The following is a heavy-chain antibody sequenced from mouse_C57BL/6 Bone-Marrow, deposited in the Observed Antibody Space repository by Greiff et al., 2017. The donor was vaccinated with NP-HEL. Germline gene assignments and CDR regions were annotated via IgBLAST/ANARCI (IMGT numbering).Heavy chain of an antibody. V-gene: IGHV1-76*01. Sequence: QVQLKQSGAELVRPGASVKLSCKASGYTFTDYYINWVKQRPGQGLEWIARIYPGSGNTYYNEKFKGKATLTAEKSSSTAYMQLSSLTSEDSAVYFCARRINTVVARYFDVWGTGTTVTVSS. D-gene: IGHD1-1*01. CDR2: IYPGSGNT. J-gene: IGHJ1*03. CDR3: ARRINTVVARYFDV. CDR1: GYTFTDYY.